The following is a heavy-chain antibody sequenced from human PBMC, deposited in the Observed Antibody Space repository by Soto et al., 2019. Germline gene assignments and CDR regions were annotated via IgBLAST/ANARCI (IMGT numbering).Heavy chain of an antibody. Sequence: GGSLRLSCAASGFTFSSYDMHWVRQATGKGLEWVSAIGTAGDTYYPGSVKGRFTISRENAKNSLYLQMNSLRAEDTAVYYCARAGYYYDSSDMGVLDYWGQGTLVTVSS. D-gene: IGHD3-22*01. CDR2: IGTAGDT. J-gene: IGHJ4*02. CDR3: ARAGYYYDSSDMGVLDY. V-gene: IGHV3-13*01. CDR1: GFTFSSYD.